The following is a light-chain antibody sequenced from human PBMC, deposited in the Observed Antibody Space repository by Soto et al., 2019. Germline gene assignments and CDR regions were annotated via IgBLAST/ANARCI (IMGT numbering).Light chain of an antibody. CDR2: DVS. Sequence: QSALTQPASVSGSPGQSITISCTGTSSDVGGYNYVSWYQQHPGKAPKLMIYDVSNRPSGVSNRFSGSKSGNTASLTISGLQAEDEDDYYCSSYTSSSTRPLVFGGGTKLTVL. V-gene: IGLV2-14*01. J-gene: IGLJ3*02. CDR1: SSDVGGYNY. CDR3: SSYTSSSTRPLV.